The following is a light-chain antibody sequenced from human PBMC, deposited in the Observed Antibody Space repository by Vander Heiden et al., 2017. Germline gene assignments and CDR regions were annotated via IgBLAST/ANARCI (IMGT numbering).Light chain of an antibody. Sequence: DIQMTQSPSSLSASVGDRVTITCRASQSISSYLNWYQQKPGKAPKLLIYAASSLQSGVPSRFSGSGSGTDFTLTISSLQPAAFATYYCQQSYSTRGTFGQGTKVEIK. J-gene: IGKJ1*01. CDR1: QSISSY. V-gene: IGKV1-39*01. CDR2: AAS. CDR3: QQSYSTRGT.